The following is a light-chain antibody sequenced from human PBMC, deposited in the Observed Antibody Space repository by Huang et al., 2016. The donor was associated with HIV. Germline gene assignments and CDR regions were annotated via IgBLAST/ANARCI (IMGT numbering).Light chain of an antibody. CDR3: QQYDKGPGT. CDR2: VAS. Sequence: EVMMTHSPTTLSVSLGDKASLSCRASQRVGVNLACYQQKPGQAPTLLIYVASARATGISAWCSGSGYGTDFTLNISSLQSEDSAVYFGQQYDKGPGTFGQGTRLEI. V-gene: IGKV3-15*01. J-gene: IGKJ2*01. CDR1: QRVGVN.